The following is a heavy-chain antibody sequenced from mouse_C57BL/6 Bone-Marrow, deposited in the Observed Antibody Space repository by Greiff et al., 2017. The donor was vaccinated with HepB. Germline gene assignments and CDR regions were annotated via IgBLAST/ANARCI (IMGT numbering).Heavy chain of an antibody. CDR3: ARDDGGDYDVGSEFSY. CDR1: GFTFSDYD. V-gene: IGHV5-16*01. J-gene: IGHJ3*01. Sequence: VQLKQSEGGLVQPGSSMKLSCTASGFTFSDYDMAWVRQVPEKGLEWVANINYDGSSTYYLDSLKSRFIISRDNAKNSLYLQMSSLKSEDTATYYCARDDGGDYDVGSEFSYWGPRTLVTASA. D-gene: IGHD2-4*01. CDR2: INYDGSST.